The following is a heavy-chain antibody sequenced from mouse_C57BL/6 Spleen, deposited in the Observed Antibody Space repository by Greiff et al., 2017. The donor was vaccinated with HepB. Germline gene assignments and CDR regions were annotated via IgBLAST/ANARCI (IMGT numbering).Heavy chain of an antibody. Sequence: EVQVVESGPELVKPGASVKISCKASGYSFTDYNMNWVKQSNGKSLEWIGVINPNYGTTSYNQKFKGKATLTVDQSSSTAYMQLNSLTSEDSAVYYCAGIYYYGSSYGYFDVWGTGTTVTVSS. CDR2: INPNYGTT. CDR1: GYSFTDYN. V-gene: IGHV1-39*01. D-gene: IGHD1-1*01. CDR3: AGIYYYGSSYGYFDV. J-gene: IGHJ1*03.